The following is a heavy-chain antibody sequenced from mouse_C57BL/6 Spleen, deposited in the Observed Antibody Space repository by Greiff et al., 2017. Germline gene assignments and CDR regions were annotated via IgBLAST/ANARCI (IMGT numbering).Heavy chain of an antibody. V-gene: IGHV1-64*01. J-gene: IGHJ1*03. CDR1: GYTFTSYW. CDR2: IHPNSGST. D-gene: IGHD1-1*01. Sequence: QVQLQQPGAELVKPGASVKLSCKASGYTFTSYWMHWVKQRPGQGLEWIGMIHPNSGSTNYNEKFKSKATLTVDKSSSTAYMQLSSLTSEDSAVYYCARRRITTVVAENWYFDGWGTGTTVTVSS. CDR3: ARRRITTVVAENWYFDG.